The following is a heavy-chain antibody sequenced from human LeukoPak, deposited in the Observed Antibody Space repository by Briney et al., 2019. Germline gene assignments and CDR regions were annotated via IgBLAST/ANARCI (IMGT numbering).Heavy chain of an antibody. CDR1: GGSITSFY. Sequence: PSETLSLTCTVSGGSITSFYWNWIRQPPGKGLEWIGSIYYNGDTNYNPSPKSRVSISIDTSKTHFSLKLSSVTPADTAVYYCARRNAFDIWGQGTMVTVSS. V-gene: IGHV4-59*01. CDR3: ARRNAFDI. CDR2: IYYNGDT. J-gene: IGHJ3*02.